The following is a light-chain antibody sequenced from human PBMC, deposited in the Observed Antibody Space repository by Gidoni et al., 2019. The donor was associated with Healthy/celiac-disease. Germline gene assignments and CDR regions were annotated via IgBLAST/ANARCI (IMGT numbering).Light chain of an antibody. CDR3: QSYDSSMSGYWV. V-gene: IGLV1-40*01. J-gene: IGLJ3*02. CDR1: SSHIGAGYD. Sequence: QSALTPPPPVSPAPGHWVTIPCTGSSSHIGAGYDVHWYHQLPGTAPKLLIYGNSNRPSGVPDRLSGSKSGTSASLAITGLQAEDEADYYCQSYDSSMSGYWVFGGGTKLTVL. CDR2: GNS.